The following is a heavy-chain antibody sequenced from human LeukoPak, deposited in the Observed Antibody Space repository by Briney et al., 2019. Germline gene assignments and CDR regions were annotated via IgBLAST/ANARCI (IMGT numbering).Heavy chain of an antibody. CDR3: VRGDYPESSGPGY. Sequence: GGSLRLSRAASGFTFSDYYMSWIRQAPGKGLEWVSHISSGGSARYYADSVKGRFTISRDNSKNSLYLQMNSLRAEDTAVYYCVRGDYPESSGPGYWGQGTLVTVSS. D-gene: IGHD3-22*01. J-gene: IGHJ4*02. CDR1: GFTFSDYY. V-gene: IGHV3-11*01. CDR2: ISSGGSAR.